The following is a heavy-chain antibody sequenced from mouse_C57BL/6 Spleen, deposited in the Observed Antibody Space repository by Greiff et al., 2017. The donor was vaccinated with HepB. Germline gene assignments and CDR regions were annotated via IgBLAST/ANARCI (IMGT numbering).Heavy chain of an antibody. V-gene: IGHV1-42*01. D-gene: IGHD4-1*01. Sequence: EVKLQESGPELVKPGASVKISCKASGYSFTGYYMNWVKQSPEKSLEWIGEINPSTGGTTYNQKFKAKATLTVDKSSSTAYMQLKSLTSEDSAVYYCARYGLGRGFAYWGQGTLVTVSA. CDR1: GYSFTGYY. J-gene: IGHJ3*01. CDR2: INPSTGGT. CDR3: ARYGLGRGFAY.